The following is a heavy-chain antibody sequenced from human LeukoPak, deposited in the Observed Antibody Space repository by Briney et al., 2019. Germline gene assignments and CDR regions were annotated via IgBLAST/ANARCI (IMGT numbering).Heavy chain of an antibody. Sequence: ASLKVSCKASGDTFTSYYMHWVRQAPGQGLEWMGIINPSGDSTSSAQTFQGRVTMTRDMSASTAYMELSSLKSEDMAVYYCAREGSMVRGVGIFGFDYWGQGTLVTVSS. CDR3: AREGSMVRGVGIFGFDY. CDR2: INPSGDST. V-gene: IGHV1-46*01. CDR1: GDTFTSYY. D-gene: IGHD3-10*01. J-gene: IGHJ4*02.